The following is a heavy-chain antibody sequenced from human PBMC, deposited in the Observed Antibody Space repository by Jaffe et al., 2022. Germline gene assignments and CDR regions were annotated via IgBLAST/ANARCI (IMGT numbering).Heavy chain of an antibody. CDR1: GGSFSGYY. J-gene: IGHJ5*02. V-gene: IGHV4-34*01. D-gene: IGHD3-10*01. CDR2: IYHSGSP. CDR3: AGRDDYYGSGTSFP. Sequence: QVQLQQWGAGLLKPSETLSLTCAVYGGSFSGYYWSWIRQPPGKGLEWIGEIYHSGSPNYNPSLKSRVTISVDTSKNQFSLNLNSMTAADTAVYYCAGRDDYYGSGTSFPWGQGTLVTVSS.